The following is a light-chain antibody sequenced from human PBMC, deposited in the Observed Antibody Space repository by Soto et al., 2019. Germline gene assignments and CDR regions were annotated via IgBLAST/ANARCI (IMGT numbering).Light chain of an antibody. CDR2: YDD. J-gene: IGLJ2*01. V-gene: IGLV3-21*04. CDR1: NIGSKS. Sequence: SYVLTQPPSVSVAPGKTAKITCGGDNIGSKSVHWYQQKPGQAPVLFIYYDDVRPSGIPARVSGSNSGNAATLTISGVEAGDEADYYCQVWDNGVVFGGGTKLTVL. CDR3: QVWDNGVV.